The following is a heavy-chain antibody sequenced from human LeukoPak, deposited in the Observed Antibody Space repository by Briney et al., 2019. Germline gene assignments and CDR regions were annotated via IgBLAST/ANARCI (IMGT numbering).Heavy chain of an antibody. CDR3: ARVTARNRAYGSGSYYGY. CDR2: INPNSGGT. V-gene: IGHV1-2*02. Sequence: ASVKVSCKASGYTFTGYYMHWVRQAPGQGLEWMGWINPNSGGTNYAQKFQGRVTMTRDTSISTAYMELSRLRSDDTAVYYCARVTARNRAYGSGSYYGYWGQGTLVTVSS. J-gene: IGHJ4*02. D-gene: IGHD3-10*01. CDR1: GYTFTGYY.